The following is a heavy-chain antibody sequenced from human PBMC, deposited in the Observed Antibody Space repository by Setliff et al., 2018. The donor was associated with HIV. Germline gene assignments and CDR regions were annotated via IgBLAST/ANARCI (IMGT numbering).Heavy chain of an antibody. CDR2: IYHRGNS. V-gene: IGHV4-38-2*02. J-gene: IGHJ4*02. D-gene: IGHD3-22*01. CDR1: GYSIRSTYY. CDR3: ARSLYYPRVDY. Sequence: SETLSLTCNVSGYSIRSTYYWGWIRQTPGKGLEWLGSIYHRGNSYYRPSLKSRVSISVDTSKNQFSLTLRSMSAADTAVYYCARSLYYPRVDYWGQGTLVTVSS.